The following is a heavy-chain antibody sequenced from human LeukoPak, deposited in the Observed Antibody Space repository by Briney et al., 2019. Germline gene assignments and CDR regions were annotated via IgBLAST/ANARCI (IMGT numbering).Heavy chain of an antibody. CDR2: IYPGDSDT. D-gene: IGHD6-13*01. Sequence: GESLKISCKTSGYSFVSHWIVWVRQMPGKGLEWLGIIYPGDSDTRYSPSFQGQVTISADKSISAAYLQWSSLKASDTAMYYCARLGIAPNDAFDIWGQGTMVTVSS. J-gene: IGHJ3*02. CDR3: ARLGIAPNDAFDI. CDR1: GYSFVSHW. V-gene: IGHV5-51*01.